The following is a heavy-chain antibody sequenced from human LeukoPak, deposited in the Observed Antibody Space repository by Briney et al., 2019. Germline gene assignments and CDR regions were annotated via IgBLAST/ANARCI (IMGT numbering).Heavy chain of an antibody. V-gene: IGHV3-48*01. CDR2: ISSSSNTI. CDR3: ARDDDLWGDRAFDI. J-gene: IGHJ3*02. Sequence: GGSLRLSCAASAFTFTTYSMNWVRQAPGKGLEWLSYISSSSNTIYYADSVKGRFTISRDNSKNTLYLQMNSLRAEDTAVYYCARDDDLWGDRAFDIWGQGTMVTVSS. CDR1: AFTFTTYS. D-gene: IGHD3-3*01.